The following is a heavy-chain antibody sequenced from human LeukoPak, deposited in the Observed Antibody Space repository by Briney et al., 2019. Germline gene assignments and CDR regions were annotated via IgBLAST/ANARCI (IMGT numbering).Heavy chain of an antibody. Sequence: SETLSLTCTVSGGSISSYYWSWIRQPPGKGLEWIGYIYYSGSTNYNPSLKSRVTISVDKSKNQFSLKLSSVTAADTAVYYCARTHGYYYYYMDVWGKGTTVTVSS. CDR2: IYYSGST. V-gene: IGHV4-59*12. CDR1: GGSISSYY. J-gene: IGHJ6*03. CDR3: ARTHGYYYYYMDV.